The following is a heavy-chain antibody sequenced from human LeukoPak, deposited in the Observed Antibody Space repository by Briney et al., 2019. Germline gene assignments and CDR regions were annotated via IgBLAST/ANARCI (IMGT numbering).Heavy chain of an antibody. V-gene: IGHV3-21*05. CDR1: GFTSSRYA. CDR2: ISNSGSYT. D-gene: IGHD6-13*01. CDR3: ARASMRMTTAGLVDY. J-gene: IGHJ4*02. Sequence: KPGGSLRLSCAASGFTSSRYAMNWVRQAPGKGLEWVSYISNSGSYTDYAGSVKGRFTIFRDNAKNSLYLQMNSLRAEDTAVYYCARASMRMTTAGLVDYWGQGTLVTVSS.